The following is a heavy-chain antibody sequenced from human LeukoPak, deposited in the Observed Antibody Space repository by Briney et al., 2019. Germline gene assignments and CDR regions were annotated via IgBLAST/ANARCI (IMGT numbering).Heavy chain of an antibody. CDR1: GYTFTSYY. J-gene: IGHJ6*02. Sequence: ASVKVSCKASGYTFTSYYMHWVRQAPGQGLEWMGIINPSGGSTSYAQKFQGRVTMTRDTSTSTVYMELRSLRSEDTAVYYCARDIEEGYCSGGSCYLKYYYYGMDVWGQGTTVTVSS. CDR2: INPSGGST. D-gene: IGHD2-15*01. V-gene: IGHV1-46*01. CDR3: ARDIEEGYCSGGSCYLKYYYYGMDV.